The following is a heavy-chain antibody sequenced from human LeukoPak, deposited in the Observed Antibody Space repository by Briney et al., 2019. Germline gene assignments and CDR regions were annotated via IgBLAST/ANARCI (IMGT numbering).Heavy chain of an antibody. D-gene: IGHD1-26*01. V-gene: IGHV3-21*01. CDR3: ARGGSDAFDI. J-gene: IGHJ3*02. CDR2: ISSSSSYI. CDR1: GFTFSSYS. Sequence: PGGSLRLSCAASGFTFSSYSMNWVRQAPGKGLEWVSSISSSSSYIYYADSVKGRFTISRDNAKNSLYLQLNSLRAEDTAVYYCARGGSDAFDIWGQGTMVTVSS.